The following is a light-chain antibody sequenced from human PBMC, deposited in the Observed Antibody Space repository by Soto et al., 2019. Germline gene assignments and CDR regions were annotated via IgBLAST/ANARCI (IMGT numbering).Light chain of an antibody. Sequence: QSALTRPASVSGSPGQSVTISCSGSSSDVGAYNYVSWYQRHPGKAPKLMIYDVTNRPSGVSNRFSGSKSGNTASLTISGLQAEDEADYFCSSYTSSSTVVVGGGTKLTVL. J-gene: IGLJ3*02. V-gene: IGLV2-14*01. CDR2: DVT. CDR1: SSDVGAYNY. CDR3: SSYTSSSTVV.